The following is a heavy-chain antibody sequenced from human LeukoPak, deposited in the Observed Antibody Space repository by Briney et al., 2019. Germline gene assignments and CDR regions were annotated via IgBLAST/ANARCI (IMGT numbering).Heavy chain of an antibody. Sequence: SETLSLTCTVSGGSISSSSYYWGWIRQPPGKGLEWIGSIYYSGSTYYNPSLKSRVTISVDTSKNQFSLQLSSVTAADTAVYYCARLISMVGANDYWGQGTLVTVSS. J-gene: IGHJ4*02. V-gene: IGHV4-39*01. CDR2: IYYSGST. CDR3: ARLISMVGANDY. D-gene: IGHD1-26*01. CDR1: GGSISSSSYY.